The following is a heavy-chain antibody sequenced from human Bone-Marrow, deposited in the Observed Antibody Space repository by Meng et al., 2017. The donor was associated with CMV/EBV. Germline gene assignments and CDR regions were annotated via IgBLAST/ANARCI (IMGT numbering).Heavy chain of an antibody. CDR1: GFPFSSHE. CDR2: ISSSSNTI. J-gene: IGHJ4*02. V-gene: IGHV3-48*03. CDR3: TRGSAGRDWSRRYSYFDY. Sequence: SFAASGFPFSSHEMNWVRQAPGKGLEWVSYISSSSNTIYYADSVKGRFTISRDNAKNSLYLQMNSLRAEDTAVYYCTRGSAGRDWSRRYSYFDYWGQGTLVTVSS. D-gene: IGHD3-9*01.